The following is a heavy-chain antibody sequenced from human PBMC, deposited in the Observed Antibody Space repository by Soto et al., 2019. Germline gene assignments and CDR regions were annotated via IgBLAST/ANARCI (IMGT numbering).Heavy chain of an antibody. D-gene: IGHD3-9*01. CDR2: IYYSGST. Sequence: SETLSLTCTVSGGCISSYYWSWIRQPPGKGLEWIGYIYYSGSTNYNPSLKSRVTISVDTSKNQFSLKLSSVTAADTAVYYCARDQRRDILAGYRHPDAFDIWGQGTMVTVSS. CDR3: ARDQRRDILAGYRHPDAFDI. J-gene: IGHJ3*02. CDR1: GGCISSYY. V-gene: IGHV4-59*01.